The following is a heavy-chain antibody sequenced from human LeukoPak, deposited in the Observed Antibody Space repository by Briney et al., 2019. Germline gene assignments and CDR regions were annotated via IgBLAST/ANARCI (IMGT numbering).Heavy chain of an antibody. V-gene: IGHV2-5*01. CDR3: AHSVRFGELTVHFDY. CDR1: GFSLSTTGVG. Sequence: SGPTLVKPTQTLTLTCTFSGFSLSTTGVGMGWIRQPPGKALERIALTYWNDHKRYSPSLKSRLTITKDTSKNQVDLTMTNIDPVDTATYYCAHSVRFGELTVHFDYWGQGTLVTVFS. D-gene: IGHD3-10*01. CDR2: TYWNDHK. J-gene: IGHJ4*02.